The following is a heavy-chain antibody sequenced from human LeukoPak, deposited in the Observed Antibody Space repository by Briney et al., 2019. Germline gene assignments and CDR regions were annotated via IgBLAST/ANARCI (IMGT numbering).Heavy chain of an antibody. CDR2: IYYSGRT. J-gene: IGHJ6*03. D-gene: IGHD4-17*01. Sequence: SETLSLTCTVSGDSISSYYWSWIRQPPGKGLEWIGYIYYSGRTNYNPSLKSRVTISVDTSKNQFSLKLSSVTAADTAVYYCARRGLYGDYLGYMDVWGKGTTVTVSS. CDR3: ARRGLYGDYLGYMDV. CDR1: GDSISSYY. V-gene: IGHV4-59*08.